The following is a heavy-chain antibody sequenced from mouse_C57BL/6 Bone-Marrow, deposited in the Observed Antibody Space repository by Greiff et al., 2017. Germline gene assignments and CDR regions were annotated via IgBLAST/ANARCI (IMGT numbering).Heavy chain of an antibody. J-gene: IGHJ2*01. CDR3: ARGILRFQSYYLDY. CDR2: ISSGSSTI. CDR1: GFTFSDYG. D-gene: IGHD1-1*01. Sequence: DVQLVESGGGLVKPGGSLKLSCAASGFTFSDYGMHWVRQAPEKGLEWVAYISSGSSTIYYADTVKGRFTISRDNAKNTLFLQMTSLRSEDTAMYYCARGILRFQSYYLDYWGQGTTLTVSS. V-gene: IGHV5-17*01.